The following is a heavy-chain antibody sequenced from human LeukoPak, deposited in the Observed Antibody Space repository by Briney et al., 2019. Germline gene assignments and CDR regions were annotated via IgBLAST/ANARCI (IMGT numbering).Heavy chain of an antibody. V-gene: IGHV3-15*01. J-gene: IGHJ4*02. CDR1: GFTFINAW. CDR3: TTVSHFYL. Sequence: GGSLRLSXEVSGFTFINAWLSWVRQAPGKGLEWVGRIKHDGTTDHAAPVKGRFTISRDVSKDTLYLQMNSLKTEDTAIYYCTTVSHFYLGGQGTLVTVSS. CDR2: IKHDGTT. D-gene: IGHD2/OR15-2a*01.